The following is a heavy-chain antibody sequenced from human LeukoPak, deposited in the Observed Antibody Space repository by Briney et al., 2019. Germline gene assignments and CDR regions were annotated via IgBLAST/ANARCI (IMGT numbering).Heavy chain of an antibody. CDR1: GGAFRGYY. CDR2: INHSGST. V-gene: IGHV4-34*01. J-gene: IGHJ6*03. Sequence: PSETLCPTCAVYGGAFRGYYWGGIRQPPGKGLEWIGEINHSGSTNYNPSLKSRVTISVDTSKNQFSLKLSSVTAADTAVYYCARGRPIKQQLPGGMDVWSKGTTVTVSS. CDR3: ARGRPIKQQLPGGMDV. D-gene: IGHD3-16*01.